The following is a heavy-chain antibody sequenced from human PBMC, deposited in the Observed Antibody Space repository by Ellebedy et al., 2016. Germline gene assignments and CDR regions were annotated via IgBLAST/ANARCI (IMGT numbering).Heavy chain of an antibody. CDR3: ARSNPMVRGVIGY. CDR2: IYYSGST. V-gene: IGHV4-39*07. Sequence: SETLSLTCTVSGGSISSSSYYWGWIRQPPGKGLEWIGSIYYSGSTYYNPSLKSRVTISVDTSKNQFSLKLSSVTAADTAVYYCARSNPMVRGVIGYWGQGTLVTVSS. D-gene: IGHD3-10*01. J-gene: IGHJ4*02. CDR1: GGSISSSSYY.